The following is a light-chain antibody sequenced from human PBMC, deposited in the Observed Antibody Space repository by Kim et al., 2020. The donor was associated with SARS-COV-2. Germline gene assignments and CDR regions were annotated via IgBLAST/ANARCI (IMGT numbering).Light chain of an antibody. CDR2: YDS. V-gene: IGLV3-21*04. CDR3: QVWDSSSDHWV. Sequence: SYELTQPPSVSVAPGKTARITCGGNNIGSKSVHWYQQKPGQAPVLVIYYDSDRPSGIPERFSGSNSGNTATLTISRVEAGDEADYYCQVWDSSSDHWVFGAGTQLTVL. CDR1: NIGSKS. J-gene: IGLJ3*02.